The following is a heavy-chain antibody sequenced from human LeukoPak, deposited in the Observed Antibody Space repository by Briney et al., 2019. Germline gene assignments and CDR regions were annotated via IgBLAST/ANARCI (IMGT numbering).Heavy chain of an antibody. CDR3: ATGDSSGWYRVGY. Sequence: ADTLSLTCTVSGRSISGVGYYWSSIRQHPGKGVEWIVFMYYSGSAYYNPSHKSRVTISVDTSKNQFSLKLRSVTAADTAVYYCATGDSSGWYRVGYWGQGTLVTVPS. D-gene: IGHD6-19*01. CDR2: MYYSGSA. V-gene: IGHV4-31*03. CDR1: GRSISGVGYY. J-gene: IGHJ4*02.